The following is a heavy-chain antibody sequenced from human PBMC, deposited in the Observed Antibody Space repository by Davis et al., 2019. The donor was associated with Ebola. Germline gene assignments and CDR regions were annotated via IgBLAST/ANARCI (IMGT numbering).Heavy chain of an antibody. CDR1: LSTFPTYY. V-gene: IGHV1-46*04. Sequence: ASVKVSCTASLSTFPTYYMHWVRQAPGQGLEWMGVINTFGGTTTYAQKLQDRVTMTRDTSTSTVYMELSSLRSEDTAMYYCARGTGTGYNSGWYVYWGQGTLVTVSS. CDR3: ARGTGTGYNSGWYVY. CDR2: INTFGGTT. J-gene: IGHJ4*02. D-gene: IGHD6-19*01.